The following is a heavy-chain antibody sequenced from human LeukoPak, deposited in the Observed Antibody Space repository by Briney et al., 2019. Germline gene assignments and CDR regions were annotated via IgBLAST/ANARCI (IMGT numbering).Heavy chain of an antibody. Sequence: GASVRVSCKTSGHSFTDYYIHWVRQAPGQGLEWMGWINTKSGRTSSARKFQGRVTMTRDPSITTVYMDMAWLTSDDTAIYFCARADFIDAGPYLIGPWGQGTLVTVSS. CDR1: GHSFTDYY. V-gene: IGHV1-2*02. CDR3: ARADFIDAGPYLIGP. CDR2: INTKSGRT. D-gene: IGHD3-3*01. J-gene: IGHJ5*02.